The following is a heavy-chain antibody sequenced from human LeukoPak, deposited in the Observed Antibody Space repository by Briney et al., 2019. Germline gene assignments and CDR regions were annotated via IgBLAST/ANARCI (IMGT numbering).Heavy chain of an antibody. CDR2: ISYDGSNK. CDR1: GFTFSSYA. V-gene: IGHV3-30-3*01. J-gene: IGHJ6*02. Sequence: GSLRLSCAASGFTFSSYAMHWVRQAPGKGLEWVAVISYDGSNKYYADSVKGRFTISRDNSKNTLYLQMNSLRAEDTAVYYCARPYGSGYYYGMDVWGQGTTVTVSS. D-gene: IGHD3-10*01. CDR3: ARPYGSGYYYGMDV.